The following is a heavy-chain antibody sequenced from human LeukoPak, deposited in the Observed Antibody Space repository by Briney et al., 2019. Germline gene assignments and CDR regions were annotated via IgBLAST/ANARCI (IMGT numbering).Heavy chain of an antibody. CDR1: GFTFSNYA. D-gene: IGHD3-10*02. Sequence: PGRSLRLSCAASGFTFSNYAMHWVRQAPGKGLEWVAVISSDGSNKYYADSVKGRFTFSRDNSKNTLYLQMTSLRAEDTAVYYCAELGITMIGGVWGKGTTVTISS. V-gene: IGHV3-30*04. CDR2: ISSDGSNK. J-gene: IGHJ6*04. CDR3: AELGITMIGGV.